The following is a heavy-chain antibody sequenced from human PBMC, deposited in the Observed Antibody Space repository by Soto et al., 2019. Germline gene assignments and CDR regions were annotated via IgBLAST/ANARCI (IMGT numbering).Heavy chain of an antibody. CDR1: GFTFSSYG. J-gene: IGHJ4*02. D-gene: IGHD2-15*01. CDR3: ARDVGGVNRYCSGGSCYIFNY. Sequence: GGSLRLSCAASGFTFSSYGMHWVRQAPGKGLEWVAVIWYDGSNKYYADSVKGRFTISRDNSKNTLYLQMNSLRAEDTAVYYCARDVGGVNRYCSGGSCYIFNYWGQGTLVTVSS. CDR2: IWYDGSNK. V-gene: IGHV3-33*01.